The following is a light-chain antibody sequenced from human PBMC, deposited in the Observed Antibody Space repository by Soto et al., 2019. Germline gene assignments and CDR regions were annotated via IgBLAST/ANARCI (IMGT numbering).Light chain of an antibody. J-gene: IGKJ3*01. Sequence: EIVLTQSPGTLSLSPGERATLSCRASQSISRDFLAWYQQKPGQAPRLLIYGASSRATGIPDRFSGSGSGTDCTLTISRLEPEDFAVYYCQQYGSSPEVTFGPGTNVDIK. CDR3: QQYGSSPEVT. CDR1: QSISRDF. V-gene: IGKV3-20*01. CDR2: GAS.